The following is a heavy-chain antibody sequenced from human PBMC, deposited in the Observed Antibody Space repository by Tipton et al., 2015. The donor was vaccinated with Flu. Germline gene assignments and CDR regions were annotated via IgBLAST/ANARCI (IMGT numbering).Heavy chain of an antibody. J-gene: IGHJ6*02. V-gene: IGHV4-39*01. CDR2: IYYSGST. CDR3: GVWSGYYDYYYGMDV. D-gene: IGHD3-3*01. CDR1: GGSISSSSYY. Sequence: TLSLTCTVSGGSISSSSYYWGWIRQPPGKGLEWIGSIYYSGSTYYNPSLKSRVTISVDTSKNQFSLKLSSVTAADTAVYYCGVWSGYYDYYYGMDVWGQGTPVTVSS.